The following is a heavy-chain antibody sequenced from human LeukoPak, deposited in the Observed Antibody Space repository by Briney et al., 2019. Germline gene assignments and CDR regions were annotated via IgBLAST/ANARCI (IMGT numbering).Heavy chain of an antibody. CDR1: GGSISSGDYY. D-gene: IGHD4-11*01. V-gene: IGHV4-30-4*01. CDR2: IYYSGST. Sequence: SETLSLTCTVSGGSISSGDYYWSWIRQPPGKGLEWIGYIYYSGSTYYNPSLKSRVTISVDTSKNQFSLKLSSVTAADTAVYYCAKDDPNDYKPWIYWGQGTLVIVSS. J-gene: IGHJ4*02. CDR3: AKDDPNDYKPWIY.